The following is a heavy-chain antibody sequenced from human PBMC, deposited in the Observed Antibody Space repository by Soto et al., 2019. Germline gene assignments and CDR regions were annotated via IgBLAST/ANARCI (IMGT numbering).Heavy chain of an antibody. CDR1: GYTFTCYA. D-gene: IGHD1-26*01. V-gene: IGHV1-3*01. CDR2: INAGNGNT. Sequence: QVQLVQSGAEVKKPGASLKVSCKASGYTFTCYAMHWVRQAHGQRLEWMGWINAGNGNTKYSQKFQGRVTITRDTSASTAYMELSSLRSEDTAVYYCASWMGDNWFDPWGQGTLVTVSS. CDR3: ASWMGDNWFDP. J-gene: IGHJ5*02.